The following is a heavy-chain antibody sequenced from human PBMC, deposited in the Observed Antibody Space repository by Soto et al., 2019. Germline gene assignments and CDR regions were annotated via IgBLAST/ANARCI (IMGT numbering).Heavy chain of an antibody. V-gene: IGHV1-3*01. J-gene: IGHJ4*02. CDR1: GYTFTSYA. CDR3: ASDLGGWPDY. Sequence: QVQLVQSGAEVKKPGASVKVSCKASGYTFTSYAIHWVRQAPGQRLEWMGWSNAGNGNTKYAQKFQDRVTITRDTSASTAYMELSSVRSEDTAVYYCASDLGGWPDYWGQGTVVTVSS. D-gene: IGHD6-19*01. CDR2: SNAGNGNT.